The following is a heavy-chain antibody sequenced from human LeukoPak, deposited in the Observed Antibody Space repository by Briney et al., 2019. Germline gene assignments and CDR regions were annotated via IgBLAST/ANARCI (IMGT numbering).Heavy chain of an antibody. CDR1: GFTFSSYW. Sequence: GGSLRLSCAASGFTFSSYWMSRVRQAPGKGLEWVANIKQDGSEKYYVDSVKGRFTISRDNAKNSLYLQMNSLRAEDTAVYYCARFTSRYYFDYWGQGTLVTVSS. J-gene: IGHJ4*02. V-gene: IGHV3-7*01. CDR2: IKQDGSEK. CDR3: ARFTSRYYFDY.